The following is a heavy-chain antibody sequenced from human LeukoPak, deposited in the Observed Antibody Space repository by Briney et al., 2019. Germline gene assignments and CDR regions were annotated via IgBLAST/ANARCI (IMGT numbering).Heavy chain of an antibody. CDR2: IYYSGST. Sequence: SETLSLTCTVSGGSISSYYWSWIRQPPGKGLEWIGYIYYSGSTNYNPSLKSRVTISVDTSKNQFSLKLSSVTAADTAVYYCARHGAARNWFDPRGQGTMVTVSS. J-gene: IGHJ3*01. CDR1: GGSISSYY. D-gene: IGHD1-1*01. CDR3: ARHGAARNWFDP. V-gene: IGHV4-59*08.